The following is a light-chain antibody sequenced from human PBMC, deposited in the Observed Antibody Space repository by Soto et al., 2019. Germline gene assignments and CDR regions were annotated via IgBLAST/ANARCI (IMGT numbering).Light chain of an antibody. J-gene: IGLJ1*01. CDR1: SSDVGGNKY. Sequence: QSALTQPASVSGSPGQSITISCTGSSSDVGGNKYVSWYQQYPGKAPKLMICDVSNRPSGVSNRFSGSKSGNTASLTISGTQAEAEADYYCSAFTGTTFVFGTGTKLTVL. CDR2: DVS. CDR3: SAFTGTTFV. V-gene: IGLV2-14*01.